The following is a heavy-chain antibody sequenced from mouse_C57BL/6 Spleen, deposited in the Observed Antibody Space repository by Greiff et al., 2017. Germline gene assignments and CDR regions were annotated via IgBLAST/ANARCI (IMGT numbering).Heavy chain of an antibody. Sequence: QVQLQQPGAELVKPGASVKLSCKASGYTFTSYWMHWVKQRPGQGLEWIGMIHPTSGSTNYNEKFKSKATLTVDKSASTADMQLSSLTSEDAAVYYYSDYSNYAMGYWGQGTSVTVSA. D-gene: IGHD2-5*01. CDR2: IHPTSGST. V-gene: IGHV1-64*01. J-gene: IGHJ4*01. CDR1: GYTFTSYW. CDR3: SDYSNYAMGY.